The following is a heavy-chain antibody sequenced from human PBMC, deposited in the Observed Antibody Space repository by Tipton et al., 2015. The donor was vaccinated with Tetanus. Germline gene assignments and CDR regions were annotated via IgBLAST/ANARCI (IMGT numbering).Heavy chain of an antibody. CDR1: GLSFSGYG. D-gene: IGHD3-16*01. CDR3: AREDGGPTLDYFDS. Sequence: RSLRLSCATSGLSFSGYGLHWLRQAPGKGLEWVAVITFDGGTKYYADSVKGRFTLSRDNSQNTLYLQMNSLKVEDTAVYYCAREDGGPTLDYFDSWGQGALVIVSS. J-gene: IGHJ4*02. V-gene: IGHV3-30-3*01. CDR2: ITFDGGTK.